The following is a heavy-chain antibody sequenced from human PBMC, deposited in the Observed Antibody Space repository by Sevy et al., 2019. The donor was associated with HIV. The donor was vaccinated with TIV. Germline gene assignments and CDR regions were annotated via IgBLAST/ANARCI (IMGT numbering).Heavy chain of an antibody. CDR2: ISRSGGRT. V-gene: IGHV3-23*01. CDR1: GFTFSSYG. J-gene: IGHJ3*02. CDR3: VKEGLRPYDSSSYYAGPDAFHI. Sequence: GGSLRLSCAASGFTFSSYGMSWVRQAPGKGLEWVSAISRSGGRTYYADSVKGRFTISRDNSKNTLYLQMNSLGAEDTAVHYCVKEGLRPYDSSSYYAGPDAFHIWGQGTMVTVSS. D-gene: IGHD3-22*01.